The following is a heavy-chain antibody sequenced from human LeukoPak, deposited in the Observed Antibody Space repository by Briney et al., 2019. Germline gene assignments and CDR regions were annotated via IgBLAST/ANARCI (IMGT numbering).Heavy chain of an antibody. CDR1: GFTFSSYA. Sequence: GGSLRLSCAASGFTFSSYAMSWVRQAPRKGLEWVSAISGSGGSTYYADSVKGRFTISRDNAKNSLYLQMNSLRAEDTALYYCAIMHPYYDGSGYWVQWGQGTLVTVSS. CDR3: AIMHPYYDGSGYWVQ. V-gene: IGHV3-23*01. D-gene: IGHD3-22*01. J-gene: IGHJ4*02. CDR2: ISGSGGST.